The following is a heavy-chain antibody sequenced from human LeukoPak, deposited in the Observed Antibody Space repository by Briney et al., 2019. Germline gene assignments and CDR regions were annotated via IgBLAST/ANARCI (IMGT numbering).Heavy chain of an antibody. Sequence: PGGSLTLSCEVSGFIVDGNYVRWLPQVPGGGLEGVALVSSGDSTDYPDSVKGRFTISRDKSKNTLHLQMDSLRPEDTAMYYCALTYYFDRRGYSYFDYWGQGALVTVSS. J-gene: IGHJ4*02. D-gene: IGHD2/OR15-2a*01. V-gene: IGHV3-53*01. CDR1: GFIVDGNY. CDR3: ALTYYFDRRGYSYFDY. CDR2: VSSGDST.